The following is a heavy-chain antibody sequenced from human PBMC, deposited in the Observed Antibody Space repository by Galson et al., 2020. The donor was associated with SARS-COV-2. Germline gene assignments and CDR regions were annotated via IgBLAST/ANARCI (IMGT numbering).Heavy chain of an antibody. CDR3: ARGVYGSGSFLGYYFDY. D-gene: IGHD3-10*01. CDR1: GFTFSSYG. Sequence: QLGESLKISCAASGFTFSSYGMHWVRQAPGKGLEWVAVIWYDGSNKYYADSVKGRFTISRDNSKNTLYLQMNSLRAEDTAVYYCARGVYGSGSFLGYYFDYWGQGTLVTVSS. J-gene: IGHJ4*02. CDR2: IWYDGSNK. V-gene: IGHV3-33*01.